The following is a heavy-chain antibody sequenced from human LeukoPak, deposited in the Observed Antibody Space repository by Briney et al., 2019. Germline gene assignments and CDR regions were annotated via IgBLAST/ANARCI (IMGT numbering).Heavy chain of an antibody. Sequence: ASVKVSCKASGYSFTGYYMHWVRQAPGQGLEWMGRINPNSGGTNYAQRFQGRVTMTKDTSISTAYMELSRLRSDDTAVYYCASGIKSILVGAHDAFDIWGQGTMVTVSS. CDR2: INPNSGGT. D-gene: IGHD1-26*01. CDR1: GYSFTGYY. V-gene: IGHV1-2*02. CDR3: ASGIKSILVGAHDAFDI. J-gene: IGHJ3*02.